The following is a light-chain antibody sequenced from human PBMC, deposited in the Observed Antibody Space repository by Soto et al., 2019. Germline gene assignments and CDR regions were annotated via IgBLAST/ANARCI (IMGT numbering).Light chain of an antibody. CDR2: EVS. J-gene: IGLJ2*01. Sequence: QSLLTQPASVSGSPGQSITISCTGTSRDVGGYNYVSWYQQHPGKAPKLMISEVSNRPSGVSNRFSGSKSGNTASLTISGLQAEDEADYYCSSYTSSSTLVFGGGTKLTVL. CDR1: SRDVGGYNY. V-gene: IGLV2-14*01. CDR3: SSYTSSSTLV.